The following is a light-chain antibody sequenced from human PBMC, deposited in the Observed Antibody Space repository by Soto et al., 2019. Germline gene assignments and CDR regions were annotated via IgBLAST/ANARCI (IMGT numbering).Light chain of an antibody. Sequence: QSALTQPPSASGSPGQSVTISCTGTSSDIGGYNSVSWYQQHPGKAPRLMIYEVNKRPSGVPDRFSGSKSGYTASLTVSGLQTEDEADYYCAAWDDSLNGYVFGTGTKLTVL. CDR1: SSDIGGYNS. V-gene: IGLV2-8*01. CDR3: AAWDDSLNGYV. J-gene: IGLJ1*01. CDR2: EVN.